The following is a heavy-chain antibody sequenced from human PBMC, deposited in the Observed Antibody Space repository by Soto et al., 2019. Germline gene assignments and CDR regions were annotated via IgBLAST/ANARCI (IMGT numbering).Heavy chain of an antibody. CDR2: FNPTRGST. V-gene: IGHV1-46*01. CDR1: GYTFINYY. D-gene: IGHD6-13*01. CDR3: ARDLAAGDY. Sequence: QVQLVQSGAEVKKPGASVKLSCKASGYTFINYYIHWVRQAPGQGLEWMGIFNPTRGSTNYAQKCQGRVTLTMDTSTRTVYMELSSLRFDDTAVYYCARDLAAGDYWGQGTLVTVSS. J-gene: IGHJ4*02.